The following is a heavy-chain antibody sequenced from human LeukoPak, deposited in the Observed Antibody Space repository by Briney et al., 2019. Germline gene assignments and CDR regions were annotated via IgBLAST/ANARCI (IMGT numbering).Heavy chain of an antibody. Sequence: ASVKVSCKASGYTFTSYGISWVRQAPGQGLEWMGWISAYNGNTNYAQKLQGRVTMTTDTSTSTAYMELRSLRSDDTAVYYCAREAGLERRPHGNAFDIWGQGTMVTVSS. D-gene: IGHD1-1*01. CDR3: AREAGLERRPHGNAFDI. CDR2: ISAYNGNT. CDR1: GYTFTSYG. J-gene: IGHJ3*02. V-gene: IGHV1-18*01.